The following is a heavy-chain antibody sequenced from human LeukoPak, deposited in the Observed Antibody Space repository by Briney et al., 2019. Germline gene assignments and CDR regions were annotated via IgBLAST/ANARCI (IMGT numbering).Heavy chain of an antibody. Sequence: ASVKVSCKASGYTFTSYGISWVRQAPGQGLEWMGWISAYNGNTNYAQKLQGRVTMTTDTSTSTAYMELSRLRSDDTAVYYCVRDRTKYCSSTSCPLDYWGQGTLVTVSS. J-gene: IGHJ4*02. CDR2: ISAYNGNT. CDR1: GYTFTSYG. CDR3: VRDRTKYCSSTSCPLDY. V-gene: IGHV1-18*01. D-gene: IGHD2-2*01.